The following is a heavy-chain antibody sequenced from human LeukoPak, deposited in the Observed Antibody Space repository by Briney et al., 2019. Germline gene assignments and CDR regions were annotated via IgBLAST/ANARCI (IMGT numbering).Heavy chain of an antibody. V-gene: IGHV1-18*01. CDR2: ISAYTGNT. CDR1: GYTFTSYG. J-gene: IGHJ3*02. D-gene: IGHD3-22*01. Sequence: ASVKVSCKASGYTFTSYGISWVRQAPGEGLEWMGWISAYTGNTNYAQKLQGRVTMTTDTSTSTAYMELRSLRSDDTAVYYCARDGYYYDSSGYPHDAFDIWGQGTMDTVSS. CDR3: ARDGYYYDSSGYPHDAFDI.